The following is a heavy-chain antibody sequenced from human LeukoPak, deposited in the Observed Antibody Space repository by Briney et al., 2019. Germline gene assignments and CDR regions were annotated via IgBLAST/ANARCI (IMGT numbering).Heavy chain of an antibody. Sequence: GGSLRLSCAASGFTFSRSGMHWVRQAPGKGPEWVAVASYDGTNNHYADSVKGRFTISRDNSRSTLYLQMNSLRPEDTAIYYCAREGYYGSGSPPSLYFDYWGQGTLVTVSS. CDR2: ASYDGTNN. CDR3: AREGYYGSGSPPSLYFDY. D-gene: IGHD3-10*01. V-gene: IGHV3-30-3*01. CDR1: GFTFSRSG. J-gene: IGHJ4*02.